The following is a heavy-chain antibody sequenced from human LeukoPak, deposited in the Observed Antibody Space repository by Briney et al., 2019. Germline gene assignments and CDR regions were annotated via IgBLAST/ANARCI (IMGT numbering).Heavy chain of an antibody. Sequence: SQTLSLTCTVSGGSISSGGYYWSWIRQHPGKGLECIGYIYYRGSTYYNPSLKSRVTISVDTSKDQFSLKLSSVTAADTAVYYCARGRRSGYDFDYWGQGTLVTVSS. V-gene: IGHV4-31*03. CDR3: ARGRRSGYDFDY. CDR2: IYYRGST. J-gene: IGHJ4*02. D-gene: IGHD5-12*01. CDR1: GGSISSGGYY.